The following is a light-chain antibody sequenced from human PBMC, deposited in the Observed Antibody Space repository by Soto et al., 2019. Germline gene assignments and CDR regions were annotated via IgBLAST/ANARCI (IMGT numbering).Light chain of an antibody. CDR2: EVT. J-gene: IGLJ1*01. V-gene: IGLV2-14*01. CDR1: SSDVGGYDY. CDR3: SSLTSGSTRV. Sequence: QSALTQPASVSGSPGQSITISCTGTSSDVGGYDYVSWYQQHPDKAPKLIVYEVTHRPSGVSNRFSGSKSGNTASLTISGLQAEDEADYSCSSLTSGSTRVFGTGTKLTVL.